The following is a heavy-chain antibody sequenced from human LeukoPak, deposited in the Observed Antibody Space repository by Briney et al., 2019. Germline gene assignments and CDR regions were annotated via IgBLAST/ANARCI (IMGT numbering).Heavy chain of an antibody. D-gene: IGHD3-3*01. CDR1: GGSISSHY. CDR3: ARSENTIFGVDTAFDI. V-gene: IGHV4-4*07. J-gene: IGHJ3*02. Sequence: SETLSLTCTVSGGSISSHYWSWIRQPAGKGLEWIGRIYTSGSTNYNPSLKSRVTMSVDTSKNQFSLKLSSVTAADTAVYYCARSENTIFGVDTAFDIWGQGTMVTVSS. CDR2: IYTSGST.